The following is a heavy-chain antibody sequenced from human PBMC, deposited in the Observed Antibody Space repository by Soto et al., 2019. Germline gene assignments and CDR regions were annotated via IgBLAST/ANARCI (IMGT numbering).Heavy chain of an antibody. V-gene: IGHV4-59*01. J-gene: IGHJ6*02. Sequence: SETLSLTCTVSGGSISSYYWSWIRQPPGKGLEWIGYIYYSGSTNYNPSLKSRVTISVDTSKNQFSLKLSSVTAADTAVYYCARVYPVGIGELFSIYYYGMDVWGQGTTVTVSS. CDR1: GGSISSYY. D-gene: IGHD3-10*01. CDR2: IYYSGST. CDR3: ARVYPVGIGELFSIYYYGMDV.